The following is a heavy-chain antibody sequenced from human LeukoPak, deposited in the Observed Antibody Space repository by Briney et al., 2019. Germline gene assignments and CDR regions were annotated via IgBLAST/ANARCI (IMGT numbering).Heavy chain of an antibody. Sequence: GGSLRLSCAASGFTFSSYGMHWVRQAPGKGLEWVAVIWYDGSNKYYADSVKGRFTISRDNSKNTLYLQMNSLRAEDTAVYYCAREAAAGSEYFQHWGQGTLVTVSS. CDR1: GFTFSSYG. D-gene: IGHD6-13*01. CDR3: AREAAAGSEYFQH. V-gene: IGHV3-33*01. J-gene: IGHJ1*01. CDR2: IWYDGSNK.